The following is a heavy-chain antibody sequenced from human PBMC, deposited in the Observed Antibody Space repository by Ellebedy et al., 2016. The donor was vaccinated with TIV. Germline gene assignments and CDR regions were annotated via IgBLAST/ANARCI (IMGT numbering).Heavy chain of an antibody. CDR1: GFSLSTSGVG. CDR2: IYWDDDK. D-gene: IGHD3-10*01. V-gene: IGHV2-5*02. Sequence: SGPTLVKPTQTLTLTCTFSGFSLSTSGVGVGWIRQPPGKALEWLALIYWDDDKRYSPSLKSRLTITKDTSKNQVVLTMTNMDPVDTATYYCARRRDYGSGSYYNWRFDYWGQGTLVTVSS. J-gene: IGHJ4*02. CDR3: ARRRDYGSGSYYNWRFDY.